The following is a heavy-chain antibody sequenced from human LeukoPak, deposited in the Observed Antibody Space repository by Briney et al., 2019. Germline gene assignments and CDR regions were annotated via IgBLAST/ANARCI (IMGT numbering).Heavy chain of an antibody. Sequence: PSETLSLTCTVSGGSISSSSYYWGWIRQPPGTGLEWIGSLYYSETTHYNPSLKSRVTISVDRSKNQFSLKLSSVTAADTAVYYCARGEQSGAFDIWGQGTMVTVSS. D-gene: IGHD1/OR15-1a*01. CDR3: ARGEQSGAFDI. V-gene: IGHV4-39*07. CDR1: GGSISSSSYY. CDR2: LYYSETT. J-gene: IGHJ3*02.